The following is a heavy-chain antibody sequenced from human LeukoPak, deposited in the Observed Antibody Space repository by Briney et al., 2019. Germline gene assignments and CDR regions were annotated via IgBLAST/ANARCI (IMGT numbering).Heavy chain of an antibody. V-gene: IGHV3-11*01. J-gene: IGHJ4*02. CDR2: ISSSGSTI. D-gene: IGHD4-17*01. CDR1: GFTFSDSY. CDR3: ARPMTTGDPYYFDY. Sequence: GGSLRLSCAASGFTFSDSYMSWIRQAPGKGLEWVSYISSSGSTIYYADSVKGRFTISRDNAKNSLYLQMNSLRAEDTAVYYCARPMTTGDPYYFDYWGQGTLVTVSS.